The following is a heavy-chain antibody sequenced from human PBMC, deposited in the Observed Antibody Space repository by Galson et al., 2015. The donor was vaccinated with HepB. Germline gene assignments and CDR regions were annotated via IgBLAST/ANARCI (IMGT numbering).Heavy chain of an antibody. Sequence: SLRLSCAASGLTFDYYAMSWVRQAPGKGLEWVSGISPSGDMSFIADSVRGRLTISRDNSKKTLYLHMKNLRAEDTAVYYLAKLQPRYNGGWYSSAWGEIDSWGQGTPVTVSS. CDR1: GLTFDYYA. CDR3: AKLQPRYNGGWYSSAWGEIDS. V-gene: IGHV3-23*01. D-gene: IGHD6-19*01. CDR2: ISPSGDMS. J-gene: IGHJ4*02.